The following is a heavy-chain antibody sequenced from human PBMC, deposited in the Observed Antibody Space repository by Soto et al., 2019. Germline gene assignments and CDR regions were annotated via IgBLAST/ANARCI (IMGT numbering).Heavy chain of an antibody. D-gene: IGHD6-19*01. CDR3: AHSRSGYSSGWPYWFDP. CDR1: GFSLSTSGVG. CDR2: IYWDDEK. J-gene: IGHJ5*02. V-gene: IGHV2-5*02. Sequence: PTLVNPTQTLTLTCTFSGFSLSTSGVGVGWIRQHPGKALEWLALIYWDDEKRYSPSLKSRLTITNVTSKNQVVLTMTNIDPVDTATYYCAHSRSGYSSGWPYWFDPWGQGTLVTVSS.